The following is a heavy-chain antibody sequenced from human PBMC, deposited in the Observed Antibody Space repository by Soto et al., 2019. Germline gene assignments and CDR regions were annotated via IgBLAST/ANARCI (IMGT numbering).Heavy chain of an antibody. J-gene: IGHJ4*02. CDR2: ANDSGST. CDR1: GGSITSGRYY. CDR3: ARGGWNDPFDS. V-gene: IGHV4-39*01. D-gene: IGHD1-1*01. Sequence: QLQLQASGPGLVKPSETLSLTCTVSGGSITSGRYYWGWIRQPPGKGLEWIGSANDSGSTYYNPSLMSRVTISLDSSKNQFSLRLRSVPAADTAVYYCARGGWNDPFDSWGQGTLVTVSS.